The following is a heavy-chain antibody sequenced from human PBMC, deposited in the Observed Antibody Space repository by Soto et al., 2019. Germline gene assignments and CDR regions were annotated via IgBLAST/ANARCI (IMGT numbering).Heavy chain of an antibody. Sequence: QVQLQQWGAGLLKPSETLSLTCAVYGGSFSGYYWSWIRQPPGKGLEWIGEINHSGSTNYNPSLKSRVTISVDTSKNQCSLKLSSVTAADTAVYYCARVPQYCSGGSCYSSAWFDPWGQGTLVTVSS. D-gene: IGHD2-15*01. CDR3: ARVPQYCSGGSCYSSAWFDP. CDR2: INHSGST. V-gene: IGHV4-34*01. J-gene: IGHJ5*02. CDR1: GGSFSGYY.